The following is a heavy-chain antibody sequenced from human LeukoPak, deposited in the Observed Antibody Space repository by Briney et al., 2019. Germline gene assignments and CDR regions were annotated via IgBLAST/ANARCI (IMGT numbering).Heavy chain of an antibody. Sequence: GGSLRLSCAASGFTFSNYWMSWVRQAPGKGLEWVANIKEDGSANYYVDSVKGRFTISRENAKNSVYMQMNSLRADDTAVYYCARHPSGRQWLGGGNWFDPWGQGTLVTVSS. V-gene: IGHV3-7*01. CDR2: IKEDGSAN. D-gene: IGHD6-19*01. CDR1: GFTFSNYW. CDR3: ARHPSGRQWLGGGNWFDP. J-gene: IGHJ5*02.